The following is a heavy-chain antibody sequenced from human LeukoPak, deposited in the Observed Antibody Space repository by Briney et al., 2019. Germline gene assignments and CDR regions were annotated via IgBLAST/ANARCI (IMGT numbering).Heavy chain of an antibody. CDR3: AKSVVVITFRFDD. Sequence: GGSLRLSCAASGFTFNTYVMSWVRQAPAKGLVWVSAINGVGSNTYYADSVKGRFTISRDNSKNMVYLQMNNLRADDTAVYYCAKSVVVITFRFDDWGQGALVTVSS. CDR2: INGVGSNT. J-gene: IGHJ4*02. V-gene: IGHV3-23*01. D-gene: IGHD2-15*01. CDR1: GFTFNTYV.